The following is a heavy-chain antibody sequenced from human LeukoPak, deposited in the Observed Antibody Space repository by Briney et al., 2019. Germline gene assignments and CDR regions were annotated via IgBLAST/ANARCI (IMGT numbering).Heavy chain of an antibody. J-gene: IGHJ4*02. Sequence: RASVKVSCKASGYTFTGYYMHWVRQAPGQGLEWMGWINPNSGGTNYAQKFQGRVTMTRDTSINTAYMELSRLRSDDTAVYYCARKVPAAPFDYWGQGTLVTVSS. CDR2: INPNSGGT. CDR3: ARKVPAAPFDY. D-gene: IGHD2-2*01. CDR1: GYTFTGYY. V-gene: IGHV1-2*02.